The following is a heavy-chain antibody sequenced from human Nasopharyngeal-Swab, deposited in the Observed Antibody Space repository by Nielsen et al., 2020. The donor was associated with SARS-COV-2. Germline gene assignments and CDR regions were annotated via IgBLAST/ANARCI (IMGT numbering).Heavy chain of an antibody. Sequence: SETLSLTCTVSGDSIAYSTFYWGWHRQPPGKGLEWIGNIYYNGNTYQNPSLKSRLTISVDKSKNQFSLQLSSVTAADTAVYYCVRSSSWYYFDYWAQGTQVTVSS. V-gene: IGHV4-39*01. J-gene: IGHJ4*02. CDR1: GDSIAYSTFY. CDR2: IYYNGNT. CDR3: VRSSSWYYFDY. D-gene: IGHD6-13*01.